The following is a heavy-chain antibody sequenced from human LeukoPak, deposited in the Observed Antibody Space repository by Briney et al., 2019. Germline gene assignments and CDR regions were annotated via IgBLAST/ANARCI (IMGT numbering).Heavy chain of an antibody. J-gene: IGHJ3*02. D-gene: IGHD4-17*01. CDR1: GGSISSYY. CDR2: IYYSGST. V-gene: IGHV4-59*01. Sequence: SETLSLTCTVSGGSISSYYWSWIRQPPGKGLEWIGYIYYSGSTNYNPSLKHRVTISVDTSKNQFSLKLSSVTAADTAVYYCARYGANPTDAFDIWGQGTMVTVSS. CDR3: ARYGANPTDAFDI.